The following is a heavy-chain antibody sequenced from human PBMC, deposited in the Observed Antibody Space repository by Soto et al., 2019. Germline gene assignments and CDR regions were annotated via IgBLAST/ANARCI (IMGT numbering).Heavy chain of an antibody. J-gene: IGHJ5*02. Sequence: QVQLVQSGAEEKKPGASVKVSCKASGYTFTSYAMHWVRQAPGQRLEWMGWINAGNGNTKYSQKFQGRVTITRDTSASTAYMELSSLRSEHTAVYYCARGGGWYVWFDPWGQGTLVTVSS. D-gene: IGHD6-19*01. CDR1: GYTFTSYA. V-gene: IGHV1-3*05. CDR3: ARGGGWYVWFDP. CDR2: INAGNGNT.